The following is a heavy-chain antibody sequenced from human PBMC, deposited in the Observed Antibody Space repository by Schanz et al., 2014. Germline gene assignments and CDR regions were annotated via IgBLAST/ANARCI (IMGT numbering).Heavy chain of an antibody. J-gene: IGHJ3*02. CDR1: GFTFSSYD. D-gene: IGHD3-10*01. CDR3: AKGRFGELSAFDI. V-gene: IGHV3-33*06. Sequence: VQLVESGGGWVQPGGSLRLSCAASGFTFSSYDVFWVRQAPGKGLEWVAILWHDGSKKYYADSVKGRFTVSRDNSKNTLYLQMNSLRAEDTAVYFCAKGRFGELSAFDIWGQGTMVTVSS. CDR2: LWHDGSKK.